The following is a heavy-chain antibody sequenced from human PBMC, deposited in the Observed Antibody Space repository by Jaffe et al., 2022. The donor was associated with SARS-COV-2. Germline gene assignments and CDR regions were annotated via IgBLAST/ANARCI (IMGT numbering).Heavy chain of an antibody. CDR3: AALYSTGWLTYYYYGMDV. J-gene: IGHJ6*02. CDR1: GFPFDDYA. Sequence: DVQLVESGGGLVQPGRSLRLSCAASGFPFDDYAMHWVRQAPGKGLEWVSGISWNSDNIDYADSVKGRFTISRDNAKNSLYLQMNSLRAEDTALYYCAALYSTGWLTYYYYGMDVWGQGTMVTVSS. V-gene: IGHV3-9*01. D-gene: IGHD6-19*01. CDR2: ISWNSDNI.